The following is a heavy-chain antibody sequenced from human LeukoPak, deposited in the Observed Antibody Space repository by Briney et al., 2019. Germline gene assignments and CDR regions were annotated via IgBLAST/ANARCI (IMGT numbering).Heavy chain of an antibody. J-gene: IGHJ4*02. CDR3: ASSPSYSDSY. D-gene: IGHD4-11*01. V-gene: IGHV3-74*01. CDR1: GFTFSSYC. CDR2: INTDGSTT. Sequence: GGSLRLSCAASGFTFSSYCMNWVRHAPGKGLVWVSRINTDGSTTTYADSVKGRFTISRDNAKNTLYLQMSSLRAEDTAMYYCASSPSYSDSYWGQGTLVTVSS.